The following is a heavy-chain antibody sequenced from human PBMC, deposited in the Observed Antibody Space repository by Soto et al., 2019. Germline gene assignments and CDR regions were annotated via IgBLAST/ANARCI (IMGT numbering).Heavy chain of an antibody. D-gene: IGHD6-13*01. J-gene: IGHJ6*02. CDR3: ARATGYSSSWAPYYYGMDV. CDR2: ISYDGSNK. V-gene: IGHV3-30-3*01. Sequence: GGSLRLSCAASGFTFSSDAMHWVRQAPGNGLEWVAVISYDGSNKYYAESVKGRFTISRDNSKNTLYLQMNSLRAEDTAVYYCARATGYSSSWAPYYYGMDVWGQGTTVTVSS. CDR1: GFTFSSDA.